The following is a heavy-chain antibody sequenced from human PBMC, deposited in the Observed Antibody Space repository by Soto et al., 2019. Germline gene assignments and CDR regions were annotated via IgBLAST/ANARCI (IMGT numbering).Heavy chain of an antibody. CDR2: ISGSTGTT. Sequence: EVQLLESGGGLVQPGGSLRLSCAASGFAISSYAMTWVRQAPGKGLEWVSAISGSTGTTHYADSVKGRFTISRDNSNNXLYLQMNSLSAEDTAVYYCAKSSGSGGTCYSTSHYWGQGTLVTVSS. CDR1: GFAISSYA. V-gene: IGHV3-23*01. CDR3: AKSSGSGGTCYSTSHY. J-gene: IGHJ4*02. D-gene: IGHD2-15*01.